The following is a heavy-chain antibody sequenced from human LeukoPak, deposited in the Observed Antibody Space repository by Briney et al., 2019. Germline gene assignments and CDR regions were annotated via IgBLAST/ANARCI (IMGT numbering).Heavy chain of an antibody. CDR3: ARGRVFGVVIMGAFDI. CDR2: IYYSGST. D-gene: IGHD3-3*01. J-gene: IGHJ3*02. V-gene: IGHV4-59*01. Sequence: SETLSLTCTVSGGSISSYYWSWIRQPPGKGLEWIGYIYYSGSTNYNPSLKSRVTISVDTSKNQFSLKLSSVTAADTAVYYCARGRVFGVVIMGAFDIWGQGTMVTVSS. CDR1: GGSISSYY.